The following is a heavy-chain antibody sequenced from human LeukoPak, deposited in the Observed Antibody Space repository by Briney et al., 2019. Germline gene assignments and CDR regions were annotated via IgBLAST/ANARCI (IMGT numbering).Heavy chain of an antibody. CDR1: GYTLTELS. CDR3: ARSSVYSSSSDY. J-gene: IGHJ4*02. CDR2: FDPEDGET. V-gene: IGHV1-24*01. D-gene: IGHD6-6*01. Sequence: ASVKVPCKVSGYTLTELSMHWVRQAPGKGLEWMGGFDPEDGETIYAQKFQGRVTMTEDTSTDTAYMELSSLRSEDTAVYYCARSSVYSSSSDYWGQGTLVTVSS.